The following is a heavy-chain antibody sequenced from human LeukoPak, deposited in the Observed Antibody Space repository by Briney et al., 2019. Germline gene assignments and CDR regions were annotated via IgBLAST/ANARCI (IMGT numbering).Heavy chain of an antibody. CDR2: ISDSSSFI. CDR1: GFTFSFYS. Sequence: GGSLRLSCAASGFTFSFYSMNWVRQAPGKGLEWVSYISDSSSFIYYADSLRGRFTIFRDNAKNSLYLQMNNLRAEDTATYYCARDSGYDSAGGGYFYIDAWGKGTTVTVS. D-gene: IGHD5-12*01. V-gene: IGHV3-48*01. CDR3: ARDSGYDSAGGGYFYIDA. J-gene: IGHJ6*03.